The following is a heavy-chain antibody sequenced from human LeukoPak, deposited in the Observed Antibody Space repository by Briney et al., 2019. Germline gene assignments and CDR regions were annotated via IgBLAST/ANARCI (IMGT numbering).Heavy chain of an antibody. CDR3: ARDSGSPAWFDP. CDR1: GGTFSSYA. D-gene: IGHD1-26*01. Sequence: ASVKVSCKASGGTFSSYAISWVRQAPGQGFEWMGGIIPIFGTANYAQKFQGRDTITADESTSTVYMELSSLRSEDTAVYYCARDSGSPAWFDPWGQGTLVTVSS. V-gene: IGHV1-69*13. CDR2: IIPIFGTA. J-gene: IGHJ5*02.